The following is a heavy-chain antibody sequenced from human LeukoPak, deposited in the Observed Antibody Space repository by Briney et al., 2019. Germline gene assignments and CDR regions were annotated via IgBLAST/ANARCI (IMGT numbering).Heavy chain of an antibody. D-gene: IGHD3-16*02. CDR1: GGSIGTYY. CDR3: ARHIGGGIEDMDV. CDR2: IYVTGT. Sequence: KPSGTQSLTCTVSGGSIGTYYWSWIRQSPGKGLEWIGYIYVTGTRYNPYLQSRVTISVDTSRNQFFLKMSSVTAADTAVYYCARHIGGGIEDMDVWGKGTKVTVSS. J-gene: IGHJ6*03. V-gene: IGHV4-59*08.